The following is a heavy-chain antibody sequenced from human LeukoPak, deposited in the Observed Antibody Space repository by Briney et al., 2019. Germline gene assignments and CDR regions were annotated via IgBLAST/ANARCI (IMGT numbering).Heavy chain of an antibody. J-gene: IGHJ3*02. V-gene: IGHV3-30*18. CDR3: AKDVRGKLWFRNAFDI. CDR2: ISYDGSNK. D-gene: IGHD5-18*01. Sequence: PGRSLRLSCAASGFTFSSYGMHWVRQAPGKGLEWVAVISYDGSNKYYADSVKGRCTISRDNSKNTLYLQMNSLRAEDTAVYYCAKDVRGKLWFRNAFDIWGQGTMVTVSS. CDR1: GFTFSSYG.